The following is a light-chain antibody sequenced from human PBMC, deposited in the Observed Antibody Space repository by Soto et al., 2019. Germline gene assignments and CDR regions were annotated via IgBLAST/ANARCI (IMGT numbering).Light chain of an antibody. Sequence: DSQLTQSPSTLSASVGDRVTITCRASQNVNIWLTWYQQRPGKAPKLLIYEASNLESGVSSRFSGRGSGTEFTLTISGLQPDDFAPYYCQQYITYPTFGQGTKVDIK. CDR3: QQYITYPT. CDR1: QNVNIW. J-gene: IGKJ1*01. CDR2: EAS. V-gene: IGKV1-5*03.